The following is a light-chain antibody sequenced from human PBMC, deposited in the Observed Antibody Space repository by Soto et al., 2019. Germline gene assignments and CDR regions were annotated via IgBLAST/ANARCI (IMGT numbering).Light chain of an antibody. CDR3: AAWDDSMNGLVV. V-gene: IGLV1-44*01. J-gene: IGLJ2*01. CDR2: SNN. Sequence: QSVLTQPPSASGTPGQRVTISCSGSSSNIGSNTVNWYQQLPGTAPKLLIDSNNQRPSGVPDRFSASKSGTSASLAISGLQYEDEDDYYCAAWDDSMNGLVVFGGGTKLTVL. CDR1: SSNIGSNT.